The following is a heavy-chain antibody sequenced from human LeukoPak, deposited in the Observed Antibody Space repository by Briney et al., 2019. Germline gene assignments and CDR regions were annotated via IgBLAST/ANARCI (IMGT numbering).Heavy chain of an antibody. CDR2: MNPNSGNT. V-gene: IGHV1-8*01. Sequence: ASVKVSCKASGYTFTSYDINWVRQATGQGLEWMGWMNPNSGNTGYAQKFQGRVTMTRNTSISTAYMELSSLRSEDTAVYYCAREGMVRGVITTYNWFDPWGQGTLVTVSS. CDR1: GYTFTSYD. D-gene: IGHD3-10*01. J-gene: IGHJ5*02. CDR3: AREGMVRGVITTYNWFDP.